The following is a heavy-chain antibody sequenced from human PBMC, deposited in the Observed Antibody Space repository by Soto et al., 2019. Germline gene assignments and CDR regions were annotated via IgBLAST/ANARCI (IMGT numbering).Heavy chain of an antibody. J-gene: IGHJ5*02. CDR1: GFGFTFSTSA. CDR3: AKDPYSGSPNWFDP. CDR2: LSDDGTTK. V-gene: IGHV3-30*18. Sequence: GGSLRLSCAASGFGFTFSTSAMSWVHQAPGKGLEWVAILSDDGTTKYYADSVKGRFTISRDTSQNTLYLQMNSLRAEDTAVYYCAKDPYSGSPNWFDPWGQGTLVTVSS. D-gene: IGHD1-26*01.